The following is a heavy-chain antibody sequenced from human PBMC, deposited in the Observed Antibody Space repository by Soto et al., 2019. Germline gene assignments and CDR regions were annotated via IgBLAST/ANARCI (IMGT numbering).Heavy chain of an antibody. Sequence: EVQLVQSGAEMKKPGESLKISCKGSGYSFTTYWIGWVRQMPGKGLEWVGIIYPRDSNTRYSPSFQGQVTISVDKSISTAYPQWSSLNAPDTAMYYCASQPYYYDSSSSYYTWGQGTLVTVSS. J-gene: IGHJ5*02. V-gene: IGHV5-51*01. CDR3: ASQPYYYDSSSSYYT. D-gene: IGHD3-22*01. CDR2: IYPRDSNT. CDR1: GYSFTTYW.